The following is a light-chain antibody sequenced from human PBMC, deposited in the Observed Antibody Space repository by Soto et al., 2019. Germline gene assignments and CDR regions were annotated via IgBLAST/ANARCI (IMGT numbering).Light chain of an antibody. V-gene: IGKV3-20*01. J-gene: IGKJ1*01. CDR2: GAS. Sequence: EIVMTQSPATLSVSPGERGTLSCRASQSVSSSYLAWYQQKPGQAPRFLIYGASSRATGIPDRFSGSGSGTDFTLTISRLEPEDFAVYYCQQYGNSPPTFGQGTKVDIK. CDR1: QSVSSSY. CDR3: QQYGNSPPT.